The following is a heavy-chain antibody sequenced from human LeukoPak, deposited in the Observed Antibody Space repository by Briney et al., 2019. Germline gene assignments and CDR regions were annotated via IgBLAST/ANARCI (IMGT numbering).Heavy chain of an antibody. D-gene: IGHD4-23*01. CDR2: IKEDGSEI. CDR1: AFTFSNYW. Sequence: GGSLRLSCAASAFTFSNYWMSWVRQAPGKGLEWVANIKEDGSEINYVDSVTGRFTISRDNAKNSLYLQMNSLRVDDTAVYYCARDRGYSTFDYWGRGTLVTVSS. CDR3: ARDRGYSTFDY. J-gene: IGHJ4*02. V-gene: IGHV3-7*01.